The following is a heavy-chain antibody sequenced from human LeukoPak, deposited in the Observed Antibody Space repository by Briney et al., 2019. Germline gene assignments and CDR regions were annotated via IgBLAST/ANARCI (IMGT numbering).Heavy chain of an antibody. J-gene: IGHJ3*02. Sequence: SGTLSLTCIVSGGSISRYYWSWIRQPPGKGLEWIGYIFHVVSANHNLALKSRVTISVDTSKNQFCLKLSSVTAGDTAVYYCASRLRYFDGFPFDIWGQGTLVPVSS. V-gene: IGHV4-59*01. CDR3: ASRLRYFDGFPFDI. CDR1: GGSISRYY. D-gene: IGHD3-9*01. CDR2: IFHVVSA.